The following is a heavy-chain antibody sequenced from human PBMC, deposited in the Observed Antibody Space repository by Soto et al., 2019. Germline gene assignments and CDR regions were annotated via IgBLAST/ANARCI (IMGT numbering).Heavy chain of an antibody. CDR3: RRGRSGQIVVFY. J-gene: IGHJ4*02. Sequence: QVQLVQSGAEVKKPGDSVKVSCKTSGYTFTGHYIHWVRQAHQQGPEWMGEIGPESGATRYAQKSRGRVPKTMDTSITTVYMELKNLSPDDTAVYYCRRGRSGQIVVFYWGQGTPVTVSS. CDR2: IGPESGAT. D-gene: IGHD1-26*01. CDR1: GYTFTGHY. V-gene: IGHV1-2*02.